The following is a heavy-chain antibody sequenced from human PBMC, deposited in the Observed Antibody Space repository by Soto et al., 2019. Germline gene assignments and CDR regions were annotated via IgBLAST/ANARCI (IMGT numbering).Heavy chain of an antibody. CDR3: AKEGAGTTGTTLYYYYGMDV. Sequence: GGSLRLSCAASGFTFSSYGMHWVRQAPGKGLEWVAVISYDGSNKYYADSVKGRFTISRDNSKNTLYLQMNSLRAEDTAVYYCAKEGAGTTGTTLYYYYGMDVWGQGTTVTVSS. V-gene: IGHV3-30*18. CDR1: GFTFSSYG. J-gene: IGHJ6*02. CDR2: ISYDGSNK. D-gene: IGHD1-1*01.